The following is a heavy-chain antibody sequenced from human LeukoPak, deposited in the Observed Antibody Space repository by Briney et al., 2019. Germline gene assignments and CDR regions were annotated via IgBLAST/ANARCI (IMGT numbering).Heavy chain of an antibody. V-gene: IGHV3-53*01. J-gene: IGHJ4*02. D-gene: IGHD2-2*01. CDR2: IYSGGDT. CDR1: GFTVSRNY. CDR3: ARSPPASPFDY. Sequence: GGSLRLSCAASGFTVSRNYMSWVRQAPGKGLEWVSIIYSGGDTYYADSVKGRFTISRDISENTLYLQMDNLRAEDTAFYYCARSPPASPFDYWGQGTLVTVSS.